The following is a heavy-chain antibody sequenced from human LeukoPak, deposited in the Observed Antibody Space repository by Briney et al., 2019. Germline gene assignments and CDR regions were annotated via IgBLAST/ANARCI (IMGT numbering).Heavy chain of an antibody. Sequence: GGALRLSCAASGFTFRSYNMNWGRQAPGKGLEWGSYISSTSSTVYYADSLNGRVSISRDNAKNSLYLQMNSLRDEDTAVYYCARDMEIGTMVTFKYWYWGQGTLVTVSS. CDR1: GFTFRSYN. CDR2: ISSTSSTV. J-gene: IGHJ4*02. CDR3: ARDMEIGTMVTFKYWY. V-gene: IGHV3-48*02. D-gene: IGHD3-16*01.